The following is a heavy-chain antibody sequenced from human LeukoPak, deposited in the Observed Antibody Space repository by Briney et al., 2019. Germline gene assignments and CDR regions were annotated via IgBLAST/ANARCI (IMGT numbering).Heavy chain of an antibody. CDR2: IKSKTAGGTT. CDR3: AKREWELPQYNWFDS. Sequence: GGSLRLSCAASGFTFSDAWMSWVRQAPGKGLEWVGHIKSKTAGGTTDYAAPVKGRFTISRDDSKKALYLQMNSLRAEDTAVYYCAKREWELPQYNWFDSWGQGTLVTVSS. V-gene: IGHV3-15*01. J-gene: IGHJ5*01. D-gene: IGHD1-26*01. CDR1: GFTFSDAW.